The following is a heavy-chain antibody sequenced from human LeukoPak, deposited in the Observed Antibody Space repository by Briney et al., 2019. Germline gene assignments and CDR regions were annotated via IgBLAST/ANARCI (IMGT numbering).Heavy chain of an antibody. D-gene: IGHD5-24*01. V-gene: IGHV3-53*01. J-gene: IGHJ3*02. CDR2: IYSGGSI. CDR3: ARDTLGRDGYKYRAFDI. CDR1: GLIVSSNY. Sequence: GGSLRLSCAASGLIVSSNYMTWVRQAPGKGLEWVSVIYSGGSIYYADSVKGRFTISRDNSRNTLYLQMNSLRAEDTAVYYCARDTLGRDGYKYRAFDIWGQGTMVTVSS.